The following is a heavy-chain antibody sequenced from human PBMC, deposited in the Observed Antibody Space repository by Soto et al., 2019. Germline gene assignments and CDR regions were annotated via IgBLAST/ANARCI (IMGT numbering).Heavy chain of an antibody. CDR1: GGTLSSYP. J-gene: IGHJ5*02. CDR3: ASPPGAAGGSWFVP. CDR2: IIPVVPLT. D-gene: IGHD3-16*01. Sequence: QVQLVQSGAEVKKPGSSVKVSCKASGGTLSSYPISWVRQAPGQGLEWMGRIIPVVPLTNYAQALQGRLTITADMSTNPAYMELSSLGPGDTDGYYCASPPGAAGGSWFVPLGQGTVVTVCS. V-gene: IGHV1-69*02.